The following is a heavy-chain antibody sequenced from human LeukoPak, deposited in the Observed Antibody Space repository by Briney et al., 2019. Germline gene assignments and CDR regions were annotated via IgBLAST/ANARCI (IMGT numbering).Heavy chain of an antibody. D-gene: IGHD1-26*01. Sequence: SETLSLTCTVSGGAISSSSYYWGWIRQPPGKGLEWIGNIYYSGNTYYNPSLKSRVTIYVDTSKNQFSLKLSSVIAADTAVYFCARYSGSHYAFDIWGQGTMVTVSS. CDR2: IYYSGNT. J-gene: IGHJ3*02. CDR3: ARYSGSHYAFDI. V-gene: IGHV4-39*01. CDR1: GGAISSSSYY.